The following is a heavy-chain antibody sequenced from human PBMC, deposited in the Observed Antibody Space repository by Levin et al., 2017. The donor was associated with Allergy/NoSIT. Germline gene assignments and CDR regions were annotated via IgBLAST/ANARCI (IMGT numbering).Heavy chain of an antibody. CDR3: ARGRGYYDSSGYYFDY. Sequence: SQTLSLTCAVSGGSIRSGGYSWSWIRQPPGKGLEWIGYIYHSGSTYYNPSLKSRVTMSVDRSKTQFSLKLTSVTAADTAVYYCARGRGYYDSSGYYFDYWGQGTLVTVSS. CDR1: GGSIRSGGYS. D-gene: IGHD3-22*01. CDR2: IYHSGST. V-gene: IGHV4-30-2*01. J-gene: IGHJ4*02.